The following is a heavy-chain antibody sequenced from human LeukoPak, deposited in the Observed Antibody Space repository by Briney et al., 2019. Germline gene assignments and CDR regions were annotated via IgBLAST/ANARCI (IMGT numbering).Heavy chain of an antibody. D-gene: IGHD2-2*01. V-gene: IGHV3-30*18. CDR1: GFTVSSNY. CDR2: ISYDGSNK. J-gene: IGHJ4*02. Sequence: PGGSLRLSCAASGFTVSSNYMSWVRQAPGKGLEWVAVISYDGSNKYHADSVKGRFTISRDNSKNTLYLQMNSLRAEDTAVYYCAKEFYCSSTSCQFGGGYWGQGTLVTVSS. CDR3: AKEFYCSSTSCQFGGGY.